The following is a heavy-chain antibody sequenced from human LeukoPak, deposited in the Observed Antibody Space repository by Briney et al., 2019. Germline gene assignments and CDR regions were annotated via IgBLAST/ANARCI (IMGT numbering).Heavy chain of an antibody. D-gene: IGHD6-13*01. V-gene: IGHV3-66*02. Sequence: PGGSLRLSCAASGFTVSSNYMSWVRQAPGKGLEWVSVIYSGGSTYYADSVKGRFTISRDNSKNTLYLQMNGLRAEDTAVYYCARQISSSWRDYMDVWGKGTTVTVSS. CDR2: IYSGGST. CDR1: GFTVSSNY. CDR3: ARQISSSWRDYMDV. J-gene: IGHJ6*03.